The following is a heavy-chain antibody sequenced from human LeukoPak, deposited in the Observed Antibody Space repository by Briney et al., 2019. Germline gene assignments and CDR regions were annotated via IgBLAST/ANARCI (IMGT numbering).Heavy chain of an antibody. CDR1: GFTFGNYA. CDR3: AKTVDESVWRSYGPYNYYYYMDV. J-gene: IGHJ6*03. D-gene: IGHD3-16*01. Sequence: GGSLRLSCAASGFTFGNYAMSWVRQAPGKGLEWVSRISDSGGSTYYADSVKGRFTISRDNARSTLYLQMNSLRADDTAVYFCAKTVDESVWRSYGPYNYYYYMDVWGKGTTVTVSS. CDR2: ISDSGGST. V-gene: IGHV3-23*01.